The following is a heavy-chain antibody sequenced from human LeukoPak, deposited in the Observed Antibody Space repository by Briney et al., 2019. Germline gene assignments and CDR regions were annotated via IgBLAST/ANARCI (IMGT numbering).Heavy chain of an antibody. CDR2: IIPIFGTA. D-gene: IGHD3-22*01. Sequence: SVKVSCKASGGTFSSYAISWVRQATGQGLEWMGGIIPIFGTANYAQKFQGRVTITADESTSTAYMELSSLRSEDTAVYYCARDGGSSGSLYFDYWGQGTLVTVSS. V-gene: IGHV1-69*01. J-gene: IGHJ4*02. CDR1: GGTFSSYA. CDR3: ARDGGSSGSLYFDY.